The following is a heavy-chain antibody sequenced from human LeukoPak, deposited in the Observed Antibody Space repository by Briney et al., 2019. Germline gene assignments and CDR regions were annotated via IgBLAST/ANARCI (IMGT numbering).Heavy chain of an antibody. Sequence: PGGSLRLSCAAFGFTFSSYSMNWVRQAPGKGLEWVSSISSSSSYIYYADSVKGRFTISRDNAKNSLYLHMNSLRAEDTAVYYCARDISGWYYFDYWGQGTLVTVSS. CDR3: ARDISGWYYFDY. V-gene: IGHV3-21*01. CDR1: GFTFSSYS. J-gene: IGHJ4*02. D-gene: IGHD6-19*01. CDR2: ISSSSSYI.